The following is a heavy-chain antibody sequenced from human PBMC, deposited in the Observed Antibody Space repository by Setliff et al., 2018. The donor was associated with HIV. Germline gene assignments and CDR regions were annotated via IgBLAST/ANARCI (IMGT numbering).Heavy chain of an antibody. V-gene: IGHV3-21*01. D-gene: IGHD3-10*01. Sequence: PGGSLRLSCAASGFTFSSYSMNWVRQAPGKGLEWVSSISSSSSYIYYADSVKGRFTISRDNAKNSLYLQMNSLRAEDTAIYYCARKFRPGHGVDVWGQGTTVTVSS. CDR1: GFTFSSYS. CDR2: ISSSSSYI. CDR3: ARKFRPGHGVDV. J-gene: IGHJ6*02.